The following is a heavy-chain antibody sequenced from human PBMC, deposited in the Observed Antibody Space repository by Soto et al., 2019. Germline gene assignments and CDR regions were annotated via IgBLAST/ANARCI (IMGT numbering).Heavy chain of an antibody. J-gene: IGHJ6*02. V-gene: IGHV2-70*01. CDR2: IDWDDDE. Sequence: SGPTLANPTQTLTLTCTFSGFSLSTSGMCVSWIRQPPGKALEWLALIDWDDDEYYSTSLKTRLTISKDTSKNQVVLTMTNMDPVDTATYYCARQRSSSQPYYYYGMDVWGQGTTVTVSS. CDR3: ARQRSSSQPYYYYGMDV. D-gene: IGHD6-13*01. CDR1: GFSLSTSGMC.